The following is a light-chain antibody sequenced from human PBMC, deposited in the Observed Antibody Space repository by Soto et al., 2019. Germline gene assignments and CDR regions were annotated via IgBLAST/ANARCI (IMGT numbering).Light chain of an antibody. J-gene: IGLJ2*01. CDR2: DVS. V-gene: IGLV2-14*01. CDR1: SSDFGGYNY. CDR3: SSYTSSSTLVV. Sequence: QSALTQPASVSGSPGQSITISCTGTSSDFGGYNYVSWYQQHPGKAPKLMIYDVSNRPSGVSNRFSGYKSGNTASLTISGHQAEDEDDYYCSSYTSSSTLVVFGGGTQQTVL.